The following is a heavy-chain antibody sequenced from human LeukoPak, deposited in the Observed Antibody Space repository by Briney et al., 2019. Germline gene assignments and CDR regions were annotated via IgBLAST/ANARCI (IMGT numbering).Heavy chain of an antibody. Sequence: PGGSLRLTCPASGLTYDYYGMNWLGQAPGKGLEWVSGINWNGDNTDYADSVKGRFTISRDNAKNSLYLQMNSLSAEDTAVYCCARDVDSCSWISPSRYYYGMDVWGQGTTVTVSS. V-gene: IGHV3-20*04. CDR2: INWNGDNT. D-gene: IGHD6-13*01. J-gene: IGHJ6*02. CDR1: GLTYDYYG. CDR3: ARDVDSCSWISPSRYYYGMDV.